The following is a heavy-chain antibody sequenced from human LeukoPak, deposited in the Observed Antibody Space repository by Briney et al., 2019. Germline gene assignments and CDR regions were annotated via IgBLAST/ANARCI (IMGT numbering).Heavy chain of an antibody. CDR3: AYTLAYCGGDCQRFDY. Sequence: GESLKTSCKGSGYSFTSYWIGWVRQMPGKGLEWMGIIYPGDSDTRYSPSFQGQVTISADKSISTAYLQWSSLKASDTAMYYCAYTLAYCGGDCQRFDYWGQGTLVTVSS. V-gene: IGHV5-51*01. CDR2: IYPGDSDT. D-gene: IGHD2-21*02. CDR1: GYSFTSYW. J-gene: IGHJ4*02.